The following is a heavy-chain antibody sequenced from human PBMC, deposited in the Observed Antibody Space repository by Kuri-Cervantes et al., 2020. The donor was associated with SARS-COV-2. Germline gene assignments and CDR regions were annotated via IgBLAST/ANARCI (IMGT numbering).Heavy chain of an antibody. CDR3: ARDPGYDFWSGYYPRGFDP. V-gene: IGHV3-74*01. J-gene: IGHJ5*02. CDR1: GFTFSSYW. Sequence: GESLKISCAASGFTFSSYWMHWVRRGPGKGLVWVSRINSDGSSTSYADSVKGRFTISRDNAKNTLYLQMNSLRAEDTAVYYCARDPGYDFWSGYYPRGFDPWGQGTLVTVSS. D-gene: IGHD3-3*01. CDR2: INSDGSST.